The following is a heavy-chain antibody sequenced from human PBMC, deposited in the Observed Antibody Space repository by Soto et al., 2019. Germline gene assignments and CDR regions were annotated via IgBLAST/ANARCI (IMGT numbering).Heavy chain of an antibody. J-gene: IGHJ6*02. V-gene: IGHV4-31*03. D-gene: IGHD5-12*01. Sequence: SETLSLTCTVSGSSISSGGYYWSWIRQHPGKGLEWIGYTYYSGSTYYNPSLKSRVTISVDTSKNQFSLKLSSVTAADTAVYYCARDVRVATIHYYYYGMDVWGQGTTVTVSS. CDR2: TYYSGST. CDR1: GSSISSGGYY. CDR3: ARDVRVATIHYYYYGMDV.